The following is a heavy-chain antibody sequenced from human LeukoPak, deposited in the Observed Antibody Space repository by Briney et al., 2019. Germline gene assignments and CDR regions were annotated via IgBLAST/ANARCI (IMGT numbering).Heavy chain of an antibody. CDR3: ARARYCTNGVCLSPFDY. D-gene: IGHD2-8*01. CDR1: GFTFTGYY. Sequence: ASVKVSCKTSGFTFTGYYVHWVRQAPGQGLEWMGWINLNSDGTTYAQNFQGRVTMTRDTSISTAYMELSRLRSDDAAVYYCARARYCTNGVCLSPFDYWGQGTLVTVSS. CDR2: INLNSDGT. J-gene: IGHJ4*02. V-gene: IGHV1-2*02.